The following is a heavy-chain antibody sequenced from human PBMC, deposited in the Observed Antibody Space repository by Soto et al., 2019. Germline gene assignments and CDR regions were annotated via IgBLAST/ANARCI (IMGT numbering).Heavy chain of an antibody. V-gene: IGHV4-34*01. CDR2: INHRGST. J-gene: IGHJ6*02. D-gene: IGHD3-10*01. CDR3: ARGDPLLWFGEKVYYGMDV. Sequence: SETLSLTCAVYGGSFSYYSGTWIRQPPGKGLEWIGEINHRGSTYYNPSLKSRVTISVDTSKNQFSLKLSSVTAADTAVYYCARGDPLLWFGEKVYYGMDVWGQGTTVTVSS. CDR1: GGSFSYYS.